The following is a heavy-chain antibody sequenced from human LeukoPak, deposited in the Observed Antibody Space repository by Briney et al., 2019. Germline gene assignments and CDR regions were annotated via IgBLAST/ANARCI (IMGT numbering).Heavy chain of an antibody. CDR1: GFTFSSYA. J-gene: IGHJ6*02. CDR3: AKDRATPIAVAGTSDYYGMDV. V-gene: IGHV3-23*01. CDR2: ISGSGGST. D-gene: IGHD6-19*01. Sequence: GGSLRLSCAASGFTFSSYAMSWVRQAPGKGLEWVSAISGSGGSTYYADSVKGRFTISRDNSKNTLYLQMNSLRAEDTAVYYCAKDRATPIAVAGTSDYYGMDVWGQGTTVTVSS.